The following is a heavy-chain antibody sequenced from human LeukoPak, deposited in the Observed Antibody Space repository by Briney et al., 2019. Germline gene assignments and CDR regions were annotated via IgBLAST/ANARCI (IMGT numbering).Heavy chain of an antibody. J-gene: IGHJ6*03. CDR2: IYHSGNT. Sequence: SETLSLTCTVSSYSISSGYYWGWFRQPPGKGLEWIGSIYHSGNTYYRSSLKSRVTISVDTPKNQFSLKLSSVTAADTAVYYCARLPYYYGSGSSRYYYYYMDVWGKGTTVTISS. D-gene: IGHD3-10*01. CDR1: SYSISSGYY. V-gene: IGHV4-38-2*02. CDR3: ARLPYYYGSGSSRYYYYYMDV.